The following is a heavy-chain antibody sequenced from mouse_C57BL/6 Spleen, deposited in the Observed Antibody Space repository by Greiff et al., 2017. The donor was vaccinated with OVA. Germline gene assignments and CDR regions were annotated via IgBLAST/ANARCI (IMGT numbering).Heavy chain of an antibody. CDR3: SYGSLAY. V-gene: IGHV10-1*01. J-gene: IGHJ3*01. Sequence: DVKLVESGGGLVQPKGSLKLSCAASGFSFNTYAMNWVRQAPGKGLEWVARIRSKSNNYATYYADSVKDRFTISRDDSESMLYLQMNNLKTEDTAMYYCSYGSLAYWGQGTLVTVSA. D-gene: IGHD1-1*01. CDR1: GFSFNTYA. CDR2: IRSKSNNYAT.